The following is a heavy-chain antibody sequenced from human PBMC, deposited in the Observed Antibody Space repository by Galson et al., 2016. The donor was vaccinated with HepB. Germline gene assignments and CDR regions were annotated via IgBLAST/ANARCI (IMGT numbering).Heavy chain of an antibody. D-gene: IGHD5-18*01. CDR3: ARAGSSYGILDY. CDR2: IEQDGSEI. J-gene: IGHJ4*02. Sequence: SLRLSCAASGFPFSSYWMSWVRQAPGKGLEWVANIEQDGSEIYYVDSVKGRFTISRDNAKNSLYLQMNSLRAQDTAVYYCARAGSSYGILDYWGQGTLVTVSS. CDR1: GFPFSSYW. V-gene: IGHV3-7*01.